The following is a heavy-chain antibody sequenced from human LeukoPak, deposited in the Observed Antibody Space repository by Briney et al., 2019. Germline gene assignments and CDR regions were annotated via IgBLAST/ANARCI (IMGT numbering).Heavy chain of an antibody. CDR2: FDPEDGET. D-gene: IGHD3-10*01. CDR1: GYTLTELS. Sequence: ASVKVSCKVSGYTLTELSVHWVRQAPGKGLEWMGGFDPEDGETIYAQKFQGRVTMTEDTSTDTAYMELSSLRSEDTAVYYCATYWLAEWFGELLVAFDYWGQGTLVTVSS. V-gene: IGHV1-24*01. CDR3: ATYWLAEWFGELLVAFDY. J-gene: IGHJ4*02.